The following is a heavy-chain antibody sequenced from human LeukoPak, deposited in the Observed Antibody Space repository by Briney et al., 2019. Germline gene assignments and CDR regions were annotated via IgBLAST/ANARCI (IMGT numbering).Heavy chain of an antibody. CDR1: GGSISSNNYY. CDR2: IYYSGST. J-gene: IGHJ4*02. D-gene: IGHD6-13*01. CDR3: ARTGSGAAAVYFDY. V-gene: IGHV4-39*07. Sequence: SETLSLTCTVSGGSISSNNYYWGWIRQPPGKGLEWIGSIYYSGSTYYNPSLKSRVTISVDKSKNQFSLKLSSVTAADTAVYYCARTGSGAAAVYFDYWGQGTLVTVSS.